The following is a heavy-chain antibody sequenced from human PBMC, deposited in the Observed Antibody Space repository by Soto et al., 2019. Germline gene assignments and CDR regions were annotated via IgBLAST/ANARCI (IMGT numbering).Heavy chain of an antibody. Sequence: ASVKVSCKSSGYPFNTYYLHWVRQAPGQGLEWMGMIHPSGGGSTYAQKFLGRVTMTMDSSTSTVFMELTSLRSADTAVYYCARGGHIAVVTALDYWGQG. J-gene: IGHJ4*02. V-gene: IGHV1-46*02. CDR3: ARGGHIAVVTALDY. D-gene: IGHD2-21*02. CDR1: GYPFNTYY. CDR2: IHPSGGGS.